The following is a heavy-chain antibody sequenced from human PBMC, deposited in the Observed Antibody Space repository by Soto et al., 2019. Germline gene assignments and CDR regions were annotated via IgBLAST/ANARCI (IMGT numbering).Heavy chain of an antibody. V-gene: IGHV3-30*18. CDR3: AKLWFGEFLFDY. Sequence: GGSLRLSCAASGFTFSSYGMHWVRQAPGKGLEWVAVISNDGSNKYYADSVKGRFTISRDNSKNTLYLQMNSLRAEDTAVYYCAKLWFGEFLFDYWGQGTLVTVSS. CDR1: GFTFSSYG. D-gene: IGHD3-10*01. CDR2: ISNDGSNK. J-gene: IGHJ4*02.